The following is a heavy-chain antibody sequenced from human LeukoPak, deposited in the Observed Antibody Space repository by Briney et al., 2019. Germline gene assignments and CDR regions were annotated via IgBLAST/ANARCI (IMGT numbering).Heavy chain of an antibody. CDR2: INHSGST. D-gene: IGHD3-10*01. CDR3: ARETSLLLWFGEINNWFDP. CDR1: GGSFSGYY. J-gene: IGHJ5*02. V-gene: IGHV4-34*01. Sequence: SETLSLTCAVYGGSFSGYYWGWIRQPPGKGLEWIGEINHSGSTNYNPSLKSRVTISVDTSKNQFSLKLSSVTAADTAVYYCARETSLLLWFGEINNWFDPWGQGTLVTVSS.